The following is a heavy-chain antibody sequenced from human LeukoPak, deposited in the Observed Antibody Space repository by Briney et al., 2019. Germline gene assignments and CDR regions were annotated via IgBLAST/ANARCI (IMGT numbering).Heavy chain of an antibody. D-gene: IGHD6-6*01. J-gene: IGHJ4*02. CDR2: INWNGGST. CDR1: GFTFDDYG. CDR3: ARDLLDIAARLYYFDY. V-gene: IGHV3-20*04. Sequence: GGCLRLSCAAFGFTFDDYGMSWVRQAPGKGLEWVSGINWNGGSTGYADSVKGRFTISRDNAKNSLYLQMNSLRAEDTALYYCARDLLDIAARLYYFDYWGQGTLVTVSS.